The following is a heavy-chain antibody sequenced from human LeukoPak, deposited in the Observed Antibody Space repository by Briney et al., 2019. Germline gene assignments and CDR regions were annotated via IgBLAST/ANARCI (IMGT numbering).Heavy chain of an antibody. Sequence: GGSLRLSCAASGFTFSTYSMHWVRQAPGKGLEWVAVISYDGSNKYYADSVKGRFTISRDNSKNTLYLQMNSLRAEDTAVYYCAKDRLRWLVGGNQDYWGQGTLVTVSS. V-gene: IGHV3-30*18. J-gene: IGHJ4*02. CDR3: AKDRLRWLVGGNQDY. CDR1: GFTFSTYS. D-gene: IGHD6-19*01. CDR2: ISYDGSNK.